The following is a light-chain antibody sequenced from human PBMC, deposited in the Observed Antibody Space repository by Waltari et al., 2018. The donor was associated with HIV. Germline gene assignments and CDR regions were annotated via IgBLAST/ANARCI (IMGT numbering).Light chain of an antibody. CDR3: SSYTTSSTLGGV. J-gene: IGLJ1*01. Sequence: QSALTQPASVSGSPGQSITISCTGTSSDVGGYNYVSWYHQHPGKAPKLMIYEVSNRPAGASNRFSGSKSSNTASLTSSGLQAEDEADYYCSSYTTSSTLGGVFGTGTKVTVL. V-gene: IGLV2-14*01. CDR2: EVS. CDR1: SSDVGGYNY.